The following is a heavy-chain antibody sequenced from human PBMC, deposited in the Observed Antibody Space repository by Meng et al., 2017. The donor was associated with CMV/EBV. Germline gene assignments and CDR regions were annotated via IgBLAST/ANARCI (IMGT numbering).Heavy chain of an antibody. J-gene: IGHJ4*02. Sequence: VQVVRFGAAGRDLGSPGKVSCKACGGTFSSYAITWMRQAPGQGLEWMGGIIPIFGTANYAQKSQGRVTITADESTSTAYMVLSSLSSEDTAVYYCARGGNNWNDIPFDYWGQGTLVTVSS. CDR1: GGTFSSYA. D-gene: IGHD1-20*01. CDR2: IIPIFGTA. CDR3: ARGGNNWNDIPFDY. V-gene: IGHV1-69*01.